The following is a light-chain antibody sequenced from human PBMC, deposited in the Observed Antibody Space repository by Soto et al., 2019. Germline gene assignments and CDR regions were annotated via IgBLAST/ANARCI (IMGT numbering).Light chain of an antibody. J-gene: IGKJ5*01. V-gene: IGKV1-12*01. CDR3: QQANSFPIT. Sequence: DIQMTQSPSSVSASVGDRVTITCRASQGISAWLAGYHQKPGKAPKLLIYAASSLQSGVPSRFSGSGSGTDFTLIISSLQPEDFATYYCQQANSFPITFGQGTRLEIK. CDR1: QGISAW. CDR2: AAS.